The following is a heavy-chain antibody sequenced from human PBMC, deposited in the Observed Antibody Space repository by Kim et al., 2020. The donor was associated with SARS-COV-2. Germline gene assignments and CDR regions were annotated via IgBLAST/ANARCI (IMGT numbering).Heavy chain of an antibody. J-gene: IGHJ4*01. Sequence: GGSLRLSCAASGFTFSDNAMSWVRRAPGKGLEWVSGISGSITDTKYADSVRGRSTISRDNYKNTIYMQMDSMRVEDTDVHYCATDLFHVLGRGYFDSWG. CDR2: ISGSITDT. V-gene: IGHV3-23*01. D-gene: IGHD3-16*01. CDR1: GFTFSDNA. CDR3: ATDLFHVLGRGYFDS.